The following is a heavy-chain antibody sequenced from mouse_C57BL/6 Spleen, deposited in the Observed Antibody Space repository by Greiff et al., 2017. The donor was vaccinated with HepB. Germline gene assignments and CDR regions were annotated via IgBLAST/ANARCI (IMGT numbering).Heavy chain of an antibody. CDR3: ARGELWLLRLFAY. Sequence: VQLQQPGTELVKPGASVKLSCKASGYTFTSYWMHWVKQRPGQGLEWIGNINPSNGGTNYNEKFKSKATLTVDKSSSTAYMQLSSLTSEDSAVYYCARGELWLLRLFAYWGQGTLVTVSA. V-gene: IGHV1-53*01. CDR2: INPSNGGT. CDR1: GYTFTSYW. D-gene: IGHD2-1*01. J-gene: IGHJ3*01.